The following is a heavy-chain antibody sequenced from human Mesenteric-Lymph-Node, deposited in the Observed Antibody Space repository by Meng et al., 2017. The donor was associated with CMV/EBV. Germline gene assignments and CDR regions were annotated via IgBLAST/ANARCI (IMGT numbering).Heavy chain of an antibody. CDR1: GFTVNGYG. V-gene: IGHV3-30*03. CDR3: ERGGGNVGMYYLGY. CDR2: IFDDGSNT. J-gene: IGHJ4*02. Sequence: AESLRLSCAASGFTVNGYGIHWVRQVPGKGLEWVAIIFDDGSNTYYADFGKGRFTISRDTSKHTVYLQMTSLRPEDAAGYYWERGGGNVGMYYLGYWGQGTLVTVSS. D-gene: IGHD2-15*01.